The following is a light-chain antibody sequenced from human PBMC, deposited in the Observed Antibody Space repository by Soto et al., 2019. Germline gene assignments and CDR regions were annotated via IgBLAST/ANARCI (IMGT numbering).Light chain of an antibody. V-gene: IGLV2-14*01. CDR3: SSYTSSSTPYV. CDR1: SSDVGGYNY. J-gene: IGLJ1*01. CDR2: DVT. Sequence: LTQPASVSGSPGQSITISCTGTSSDVGGYNYVSWYQQHPVKAPKLMIYDVTNWPSGVSDRFSGSKSGNTASLTISGLQAEDEADYYCSSYTSSSTPYVFGTGTKVTVL.